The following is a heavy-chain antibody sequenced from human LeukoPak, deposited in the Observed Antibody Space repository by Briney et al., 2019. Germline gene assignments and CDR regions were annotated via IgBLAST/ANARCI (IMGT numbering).Heavy chain of an antibody. CDR3: ASQPAAVNNWFDP. D-gene: IGHD2-2*01. CDR2: IIPIFGTA. V-gene: IGHV1-69*06. J-gene: IGHJ5*02. CDR1: GGTFSSYA. Sequence: GASVKVSCKASGGTFSSYAISRVRQAPGQGLEWMGGIIPIFGTANYAQKFQGRVTITADKSTSTAYMELSSLGSEDTAVYYCASQPAAVNNWFDPWGQGTLVTVSS.